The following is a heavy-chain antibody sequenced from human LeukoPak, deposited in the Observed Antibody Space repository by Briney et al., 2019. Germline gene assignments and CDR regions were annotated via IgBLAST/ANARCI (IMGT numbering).Heavy chain of an antibody. CDR2: FDPEDGET. Sequence: GGSLRLSCAASGFTFSSYGMHWVRQAPGKGLEWMGGFDPEDGETIYAQKFQGRVTMTEDTSTDTAYMELSSLRSEDTAVYYCATVVGAAAGSRAIWYFDLWGRGTLVTVSS. V-gene: IGHV1-24*01. CDR3: ATVVGAAAGSRAIWYFDL. CDR1: GFTFSSYG. J-gene: IGHJ2*01. D-gene: IGHD6-13*01.